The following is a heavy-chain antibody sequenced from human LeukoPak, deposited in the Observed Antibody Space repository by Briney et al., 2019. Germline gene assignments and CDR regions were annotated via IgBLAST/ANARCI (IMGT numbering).Heavy chain of an antibody. CDR2: IYYRGST. V-gene: IGHV4-30-4*01. D-gene: IGHD3-10*01. CDR1: GGSISSADYF. Sequence: SETLSLTCTVSGGSISSADYFWSWIRQPPGKGLEWLGHIYYRGSTHYSPSLKSRLTISVDTSKNQFSLKLSSVTVADMAVYFCARDLHGSRPYRYFDYWGQGALVTVSS. CDR3: ARDLHGSRPYRYFDY. J-gene: IGHJ4*02.